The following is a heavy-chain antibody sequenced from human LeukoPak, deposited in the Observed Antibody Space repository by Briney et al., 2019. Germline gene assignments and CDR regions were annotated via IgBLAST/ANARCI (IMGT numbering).Heavy chain of an antibody. CDR2: IYYSGST. D-gene: IGHD6-13*01. V-gene: IGHV4-31*03. CDR3: ARGSIAAAGTLSGKDY. Sequence: SETLSLTCTVSGGSISSGGYYWRWIRQHPGKGLEWNGYIYYSGSTHYNPSLKSRVTISVDTSKNQFSLKLSSVTAADTAVYYCARGSIAAAGTLSGKDYWGQGTLVTVSS. CDR1: GGSISSGGYY. J-gene: IGHJ4*02.